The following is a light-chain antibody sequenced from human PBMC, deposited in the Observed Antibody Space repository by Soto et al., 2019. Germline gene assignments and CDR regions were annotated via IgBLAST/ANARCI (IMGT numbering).Light chain of an antibody. CDR1: QSVSSNY. CDR3: QQYGSSLSIT. CDR2: GAS. V-gene: IGKV3-20*01. Sequence: EIVLTQSPGTLSLSPGERATLSCRASQSVSSNYFAWYQQKPGQAPRLLIHGASRRATGIPDRFSGSGSGTDFPLTISRLEPEDFAVYSCQQYGSSLSITFGQGTRLEIK. J-gene: IGKJ5*01.